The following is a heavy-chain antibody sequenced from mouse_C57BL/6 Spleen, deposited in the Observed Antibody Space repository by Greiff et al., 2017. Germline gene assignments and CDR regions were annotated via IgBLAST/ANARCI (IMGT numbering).Heavy chain of an antibody. D-gene: IGHD1-1*01. CDR3: ARGGYYYKDWYFDV. CDR1: GYTFTDYY. V-gene: IGHV1-19*01. CDR2: INPYNGGT. J-gene: IGHJ1*03. Sequence: EVKLQESGPVLVKPGASVKMSCKASGYTFTDYYMNWVKQSHGKSLEWIGVINPYNGGTSYNQKFKGKATLTVDKSSSTAYMELNSLTSEDSAVYYCARGGYYYKDWYFDVWGTGTTVTVSS.